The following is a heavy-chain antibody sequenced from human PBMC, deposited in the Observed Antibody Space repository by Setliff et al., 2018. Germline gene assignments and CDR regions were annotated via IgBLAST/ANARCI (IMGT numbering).Heavy chain of an antibody. CDR1: GLTFTTFS. D-gene: IGHD3-3*01. Sequence: GASVKVSCKASGLTFTTFSISWVRQAPGQGLEWMGWITNHNGKTDYAQKFQDRVILTTDTSTNTAYMELRNLRPDDKAIYYCATRTPVTFSGVVTTVWGQGSLVTVSS. V-gene: IGHV1-18*01. CDR2: ITNHNGKT. CDR3: ATRTPVTFSGVVTTV. J-gene: IGHJ4*02.